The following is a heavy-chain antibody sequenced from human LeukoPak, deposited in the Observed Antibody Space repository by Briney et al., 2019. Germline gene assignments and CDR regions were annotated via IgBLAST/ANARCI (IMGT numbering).Heavy chain of an antibody. Sequence: PGGSLRLSCAASGFTFSNYDMSWVRQAPGKGLEWVSGISGSGGSTYHADSVKGRFTISRDNSKNTLYLQMNSLRAEDTAVYYCARDTVRGAHYQSPYGMDVWGQGTTVTVSS. CDR1: GFTFSNYD. CDR2: ISGSGGST. J-gene: IGHJ6*02. CDR3: ARDTVRGAHYQSPYGMDV. D-gene: IGHD3-10*01. V-gene: IGHV3-23*01.